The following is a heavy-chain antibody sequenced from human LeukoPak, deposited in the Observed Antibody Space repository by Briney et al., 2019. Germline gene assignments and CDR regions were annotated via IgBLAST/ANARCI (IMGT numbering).Heavy chain of an antibody. CDR1: GYTFTGYY. CDR2: INPNSGGT. J-gene: IGHJ4*02. Sequence: GASVKVPCKASGYTFTGYYMHWVRQAPGQGLEWMGWINPNSGGTNYARKFQGRVTMTRDTSISTAYMELSRLRSDDTAVYYCARDSKPERFDYWGQGTLVTVSS. D-gene: IGHD1-14*01. V-gene: IGHV1-2*02. CDR3: ARDSKPERFDY.